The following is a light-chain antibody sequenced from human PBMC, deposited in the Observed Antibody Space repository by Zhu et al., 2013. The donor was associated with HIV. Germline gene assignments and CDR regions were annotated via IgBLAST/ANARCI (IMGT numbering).Light chain of an antibody. V-gene: IGKV1D-13*01. J-gene: IGKJ3*01. CDR1: QGIANA. CDR3: HHVNDNPA. CDR2: DAS. Sequence: AIQLTQSPSSLSASVGDSIIITCRASQGIANALGWYQQKPGKSPKLLIYDASILHSGVPSRFRGSGTGTEFTLTITSLQPQDFATYYCHHVNDNPAFGPGTKVDVK.